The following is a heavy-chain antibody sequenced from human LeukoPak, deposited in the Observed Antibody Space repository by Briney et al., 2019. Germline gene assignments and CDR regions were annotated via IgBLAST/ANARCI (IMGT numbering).Heavy chain of an antibody. D-gene: IGHD6-19*01. CDR2: INGDGSST. V-gene: IGHV3-74*01. Sequence: QPGGSLRLSCAASGFTLSSYWMHWVRQAPGKGLVWVSRINGDGSSTPYANSVKGRFTISRDNAKNTLYLQMHSLRADDTAVYYCARGSTSGWPDYFDYWGRGSVVTVSS. CDR3: ARGSTSGWPDYFDY. CDR1: GFTLSSYW. J-gene: IGHJ4*02.